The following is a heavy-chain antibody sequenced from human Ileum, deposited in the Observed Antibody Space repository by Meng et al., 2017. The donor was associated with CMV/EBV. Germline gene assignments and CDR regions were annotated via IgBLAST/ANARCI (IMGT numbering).Heavy chain of an antibody. D-gene: IGHD1-26*01. Sequence: SCQTYGYTFTRNNIIWVRQAPGQGPEWMGWINTNTGNPTYAQGFTGRFVFSLDTSVNTAYLQITSLKPEDTAVYYCARDGLSGRYFDYWGQGSLVTVSS. V-gene: IGHV7-4-1*02. CDR3: ARDGLSGRYFDY. CDR2: INTNTGNP. CDR1: GYTFTRNN. J-gene: IGHJ4*02.